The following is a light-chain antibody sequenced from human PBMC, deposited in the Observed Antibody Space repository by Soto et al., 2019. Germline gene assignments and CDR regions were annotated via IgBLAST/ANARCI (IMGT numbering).Light chain of an antibody. J-gene: IGKJ4*01. CDR2: GAS. V-gene: IGKV3-15*01. CDR3: QQYERWPPLT. CDR1: QSVRSE. Sequence: EIVMTQSPASLSVSPGERVTLSCRASQSVRSELAWYQQKTGQPPRLLIYGASTRAAGIRARFCGSRSGSEVTLNINYLQSEDFAVYFCQQYERWPPLTFGGGTKVEIK.